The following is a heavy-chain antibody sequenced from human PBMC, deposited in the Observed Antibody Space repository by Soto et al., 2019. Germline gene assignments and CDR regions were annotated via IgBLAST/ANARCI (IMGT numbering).Heavy chain of an antibody. V-gene: IGHV4-59*11. CDR3: ARDWREASGIEV. D-gene: IGHD3-3*01. Sequence: QVQLEESGPGLVKPSETLSLTCTVSGGSISSHYWSWVRQAPGKGLEWIGCIYYRGNTFYNPSLKNPGTISVDTSNNQFSLKLDSVTPADTAVYYCARDWREASGIEVWGQGTGVTVSS. J-gene: IGHJ6*02. CDR2: IYYRGNT. CDR1: GGSISSHY.